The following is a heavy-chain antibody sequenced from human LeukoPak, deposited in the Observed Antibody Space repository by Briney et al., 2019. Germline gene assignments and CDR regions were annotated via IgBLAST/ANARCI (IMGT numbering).Heavy chain of an antibody. CDR3: ATLGSWAS. Sequence: SETLSLTCSVSGDSVNNENFYWGWIRQPPGKGLEWTGSIYYSGSTYYNPSLNSRVTISGDTSKNQFSLKLSSVTAADTAVYYCATLGSWASWGQGTLVTVSS. CDR2: IYYSGST. V-gene: IGHV4-39*01. J-gene: IGHJ5*02. D-gene: IGHD1-26*01. CDR1: GDSVNNENFY.